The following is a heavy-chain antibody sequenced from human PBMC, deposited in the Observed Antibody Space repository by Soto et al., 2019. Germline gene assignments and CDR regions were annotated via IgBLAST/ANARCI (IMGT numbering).Heavy chain of an antibody. V-gene: IGHV3-30*19. CDR1: GFTFSSYG. CDR3: AREVITTN. CDR2: ISYDGSNK. J-gene: IGHJ3*01. Sequence: QVQLVESGGGGAQRGGSLRLSCAASGFTFSSYGRHGVPQAPGKGLEWVAVISYDGSNKYYADSVKGRFTISRDNSKNTLYLQMNSLRAEDTAVYYCAREVITTNWGQGTMVTVSS. D-gene: IGHD3-10*01.